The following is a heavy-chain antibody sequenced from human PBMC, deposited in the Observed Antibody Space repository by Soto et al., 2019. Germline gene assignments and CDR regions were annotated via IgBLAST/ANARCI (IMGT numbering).Heavy chain of an antibody. CDR2: IYYSGST. CDR3: ARHSGYGPQIDY. D-gene: IGHD5-12*01. V-gene: IGHV4-39*01. Sequence: SETLSLTCTVSDGSISSSSYYWGWIRQPPGKGLEWIGTIYYSGSTYYNPSLKSRVTISVDTSKNQFSLKLSSVTAADTAVYYCARHSGYGPQIDYWGQGTLVTVSS. CDR1: DGSISSSSYY. J-gene: IGHJ4*02.